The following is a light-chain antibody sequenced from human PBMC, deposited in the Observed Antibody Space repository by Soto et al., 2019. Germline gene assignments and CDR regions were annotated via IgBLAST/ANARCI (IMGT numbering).Light chain of an antibody. CDR1: QSVSSW. Sequence: DLQMTQSPSILSASVGDRVTITCRTSQSVSSWLAWYQQKPGKAPKVLIYKASTLASGVPSRFSGSGSGTEFTLTITSLQPDDSATYYCQQYSTYWTFGQGTKVEIK. CDR2: KAS. J-gene: IGKJ1*01. CDR3: QQYSTYWT. V-gene: IGKV1-5*03.